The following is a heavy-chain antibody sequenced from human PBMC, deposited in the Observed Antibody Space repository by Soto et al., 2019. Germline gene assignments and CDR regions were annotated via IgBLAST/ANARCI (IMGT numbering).Heavy chain of an antibody. Sequence: QVQLLQSGAEVKKPGASVQVSCKASGYVFTSSFVHWVRQAPGQWLEWMGMVNPSVGSTAYAHKFEGRIAVTREMSTSTVEMDLRSLTSADTAIYYCAREVNSVIMPDHTEYYSGLDVWGQGTTVIVYS. CDR1: GYVFTSSF. V-gene: IGHV1-46*01. CDR3: AREVNSVIMPDHTEYYSGLDV. D-gene: IGHD1-26*01. J-gene: IGHJ6*02. CDR2: VNPSVGST.